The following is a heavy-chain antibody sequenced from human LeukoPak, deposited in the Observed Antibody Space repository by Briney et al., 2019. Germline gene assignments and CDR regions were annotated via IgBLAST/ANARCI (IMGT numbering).Heavy chain of an antibody. CDR2: ISSSSTTT. J-gene: IGHJ4*02. CDR1: GFIFSSFG. D-gene: IGHD6-13*01. Sequence: GGPLRLSCAASGFIFSSFGMNWVRRAPGKGLEWISYISSSSTTTHYADSVKGRFTISRDNAKNSLYLQMNGLRDEDTAVYYCARGSYVQQRQDLFDYWGQGTLVTVSS. V-gene: IGHV3-48*02. CDR3: ARGSYVQQRQDLFDY.